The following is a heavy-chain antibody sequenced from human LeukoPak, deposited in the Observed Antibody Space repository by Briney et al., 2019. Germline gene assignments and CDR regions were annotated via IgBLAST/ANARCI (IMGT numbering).Heavy chain of an antibody. CDR3: ARGGIPTGPYYYFYYMDV. D-gene: IGHD3-10*01. CDR1: GFTFSRNV. CDR2: ISYDGNNK. Sequence: GSSLRLSCAASGFTFSRNVMHWVRQAPGKGLEWVALISYDGNNKFYADSVKGRFTISRDNSRNTLYLQMNSLRGEDAAVYSCARGGIPTGPYYYFYYMDVWGKGTAVTASS. V-gene: IGHV3-30*01. J-gene: IGHJ6*03.